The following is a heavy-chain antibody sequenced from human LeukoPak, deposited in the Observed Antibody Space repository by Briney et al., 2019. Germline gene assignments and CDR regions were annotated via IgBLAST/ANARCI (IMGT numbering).Heavy chain of an antibody. V-gene: IGHV1-69*13. CDR1: GYTFSDYY. CDR3: ARCGNYDFWSGYSDSHWFDP. D-gene: IGHD3-3*01. J-gene: IGHJ5*02. Sequence: SVKVSCKASGYTFSDYYIHWMRQVPGQGLEWMGGIIPIFGTANYAQKFQGRVTITADESTSTAYMELSSLRSEDTAVYYCARCGNYDFWSGYSDSHWFDPWGQGTLVTVSS. CDR2: IIPIFGTA.